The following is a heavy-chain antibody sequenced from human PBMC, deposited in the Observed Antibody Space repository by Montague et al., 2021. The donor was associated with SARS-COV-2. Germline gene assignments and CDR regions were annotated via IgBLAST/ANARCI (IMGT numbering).Heavy chain of an antibody. CDR2: QRENN. J-gene: IGHJ5*02. D-gene: IGHD3-16*02. CDR3: ARLGFVELWLNLGWFDP. Sequence: QRENNNYNPSLKSRVTMPVDTSKNQFSLELRSVTAADTAVYYCARLGFVELWLNLGWFDPWGQGTLVPVSS. V-gene: IGHV4-34*12.